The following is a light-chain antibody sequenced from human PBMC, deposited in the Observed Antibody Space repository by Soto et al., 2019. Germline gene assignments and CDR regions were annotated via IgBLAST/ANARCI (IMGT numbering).Light chain of an antibody. CDR1: QSVASSH. V-gene: IGKV3-20*01. J-gene: IGKJ3*01. CDR3: HHYGRSPIFT. Sequence: EVVLTQSPGTLSLSAGERATLSCRASQSVASSHLAWYQQKPGQAPRLLIYAASTRAAGVPDRFSGSGSGPDFTLTISRLEPEDFGVFFCHHYGRSPIFTFGPGTTVDMK. CDR2: AAS.